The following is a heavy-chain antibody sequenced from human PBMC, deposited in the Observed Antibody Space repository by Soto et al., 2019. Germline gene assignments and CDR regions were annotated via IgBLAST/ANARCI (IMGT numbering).Heavy chain of an antibody. CDR1: GFTFNDFY. CDR3: ARDMSYGDFGRNWFDP. J-gene: IGHJ5*02. V-gene: IGHV3-11*01. D-gene: IGHD2-21*02. Sequence: QLQLVESWGGLGKPGGSLRLSCAASGFTFNDFYMIWFRQAPGRGLEWLAYINNRGDDIYYADSVRGRFTISRDNGKNSLYLQMNSLRVEDTALYFCARDMSYGDFGRNWFDPWGQGTPVTVSA. CDR2: INNRGDDI.